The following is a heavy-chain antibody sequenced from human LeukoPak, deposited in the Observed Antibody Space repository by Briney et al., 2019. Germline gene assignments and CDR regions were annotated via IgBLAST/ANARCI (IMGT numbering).Heavy chain of an antibody. V-gene: IGHV3-23*01. CDR2: ITASGGST. D-gene: IGHD1-1*01. Sequence: GGSLRLSCASSGFTFNNYAMTWVRQAPGKGLEWVSSITASGGSTYCADAVKGRFTISRDNSKNTLYLQMSSLRAEDTAVYYCARDYPTSGIVTIFDYWGQGTLVTVSS. CDR3: ARDYPTSGIVTIFDY. J-gene: IGHJ4*02. CDR1: GFTFNNYA.